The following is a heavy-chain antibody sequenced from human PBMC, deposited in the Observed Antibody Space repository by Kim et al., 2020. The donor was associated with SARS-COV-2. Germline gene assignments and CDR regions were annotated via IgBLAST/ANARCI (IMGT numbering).Heavy chain of an antibody. V-gene: IGHV3-73*01. Sequence: GGSLRLSCAASGFTFSGSAIHWVRQASGKGLEWVGRIRSKANSYATAYAASVKGRFTISRDDSKYTAYLQMNSLKTEDTAVYYCTNVPGTTVAFWDAFDIWGQGTMVTVSS. CDR3: TNVPGTTVAFWDAFDI. CDR1: GFTFSGSA. D-gene: IGHD1-1*01. J-gene: IGHJ3*02. CDR2: IRSKANSYAT.